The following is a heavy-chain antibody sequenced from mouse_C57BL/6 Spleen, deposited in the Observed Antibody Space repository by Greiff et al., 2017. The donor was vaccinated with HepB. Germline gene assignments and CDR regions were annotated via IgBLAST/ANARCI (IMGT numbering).Heavy chain of an antibody. CDR2: IDPETGGT. CDR3: TRGDVGY. J-gene: IGHJ2*01. V-gene: IGHV1-15*01. CDR1: GYTFPDYE. Sequence: QVQLKQSGAELVRPGASVTLSCKASGYTFPDYEMHWVKQTPVHGLEWIGAIDPETGGTAYNQTFKGKAILTADKSSSTAYMELRSLTSEDSAVYYCTRGDVGYWGQGTTLTVSS.